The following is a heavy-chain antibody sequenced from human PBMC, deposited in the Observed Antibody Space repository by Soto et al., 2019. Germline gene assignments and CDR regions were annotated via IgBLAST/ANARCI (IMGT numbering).Heavy chain of an antibody. CDR1: GFTFSSYS. J-gene: IGHJ6*01. CDR3: AREVSGSDPYNYGMDV. CDR2: ISSSSSYI. D-gene: IGHD3-16*01. Sequence: GGSLRLSCAASGFTFSSYSMNWVRQAPGKGLEWVSSISSSSSYIYYADSVKGRFTISRENTKNSQYLRMNSLRAEDTAVYNCAREVSGSDPYNYGMDVSGEETTLTLS. V-gene: IGHV3-21*03.